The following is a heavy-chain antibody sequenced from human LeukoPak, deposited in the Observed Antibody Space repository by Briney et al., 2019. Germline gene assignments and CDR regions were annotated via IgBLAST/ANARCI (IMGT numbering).Heavy chain of an antibody. Sequence: PGGSLRLSCAASGFAFGSYGMSWVRQAPGKGLEWVSAISNSGGSLYHADSVKGRFTISRDNFKNTLYLQMNSLRAEDTALYYCAKARGSSWYEFDCWGQGTLVTVSP. V-gene: IGHV3-23*01. J-gene: IGHJ4*02. CDR1: GFAFGSYG. CDR2: ISNSGGSL. D-gene: IGHD6-13*01. CDR3: AKARGSSWYEFDC.